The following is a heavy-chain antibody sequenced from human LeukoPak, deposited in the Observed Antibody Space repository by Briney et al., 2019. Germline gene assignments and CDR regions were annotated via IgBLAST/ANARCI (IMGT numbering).Heavy chain of an antibody. Sequence: GGSLRLSCATSGFTFSSYSMNWVRQAPGKGLEWVSSISSSSSYIYYADSVKGRFTISRDNAKNSLYLQMNSLRAEDTAVYYCARDFDIVVANEGAFDIWGQGTMVTVSS. CDR1: GFTFSSYS. D-gene: IGHD2-21*01. CDR3: ARDFDIVVANEGAFDI. V-gene: IGHV3-21*01. CDR2: ISSSSSYI. J-gene: IGHJ3*02.